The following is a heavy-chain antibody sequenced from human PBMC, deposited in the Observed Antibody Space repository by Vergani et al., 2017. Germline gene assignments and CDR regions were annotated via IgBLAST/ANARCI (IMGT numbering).Heavy chain of an antibody. CDR1: GYTFTSYG. CDR2: ISAYNGNT. Sequence: QVQLVQSGAEVKKPGASVKVSCKASGYTFTSYGISWVRQAPGQGLEWMGWISAYNGNTNYAQKLQSRGTMTTDTATSTAYMELRSLRSDDTAVYYCARPANPGMVYAPHPFVFDYWGQGTLVTVSS. V-gene: IGHV1-18*01. J-gene: IGHJ4*02. D-gene: IGHD2-8*01. CDR3: ARPANPGMVYAPHPFVFDY.